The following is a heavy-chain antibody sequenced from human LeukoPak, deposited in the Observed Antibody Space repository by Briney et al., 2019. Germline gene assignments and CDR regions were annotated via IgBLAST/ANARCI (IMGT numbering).Heavy chain of an antibody. D-gene: IGHD3-22*01. V-gene: IGHV1-69*13. CDR2: IIPIFGTA. J-gene: IGHJ4*02. Sequence: ASVKVSCKASGGTFSSYAISWVRQAPGQGLEWMGGIIPIFGTANYAQKFRGRVTITADESTSTAYMELSSLRSEDTAVYYCARDHVLGYYDSSGYYHLYYFDYWGQGTLVTVSS. CDR3: ARDHVLGYYDSSGYYHLYYFDY. CDR1: GGTFSSYA.